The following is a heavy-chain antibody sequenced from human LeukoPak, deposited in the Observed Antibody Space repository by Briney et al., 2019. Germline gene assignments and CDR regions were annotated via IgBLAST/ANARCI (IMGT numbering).Heavy chain of an antibody. J-gene: IGHJ4*02. CDR1: GFTVSSNY. V-gene: IGHV3-53*01. Sequence: SGGSLRLSCAASGFTVSSNYMSWVRQAPGKGLEWVSVIDSGGSTYYADSVKDRFTISRDNSKNTLYLQMNSLRAEDTAVYYCARGYGDSSGYLNYFDYWGQGTLVTVSS. CDR2: IDSGGST. D-gene: IGHD3-22*01. CDR3: ARGYGDSSGYLNYFDY.